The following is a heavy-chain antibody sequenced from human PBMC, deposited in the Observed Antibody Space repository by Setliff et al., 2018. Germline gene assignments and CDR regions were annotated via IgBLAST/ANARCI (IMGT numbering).Heavy chain of an antibody. CDR3: RFWSGYYKDDY. V-gene: IGHV4-34*01. CDR2: VNHRGDT. D-gene: IGHD3-3*01. Sequence: SETLSLTCAVYGDPFTDYYWSWLRQPPGKGLEWIEEVNHRGDTNYRPSLRGRVTMTEDAAKKQLSLKISSMTAADAGVYYCRFWSGYYKDDYWGHGTLVTSPQ. CDR1: GDPFTDYY. J-gene: IGHJ4*01.